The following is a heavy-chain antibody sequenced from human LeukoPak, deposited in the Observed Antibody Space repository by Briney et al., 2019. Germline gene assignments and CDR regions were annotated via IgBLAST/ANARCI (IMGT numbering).Heavy chain of an antibody. Sequence: QTGGSLRLSCAASGFTFSSYEMNWVRQAPGKGLEWVAIISYDGSNEYYADSVKGRFTISRDNSKNTLYLQMNSLRAADTAVYYCARAGRYSYDSSGYYYDAFDIWGQGTMVTVSS. J-gene: IGHJ3*02. CDR3: ARAGRYSYDSSGYYYDAFDI. D-gene: IGHD3-22*01. CDR2: ISYDGSNE. CDR1: GFTFSSYE. V-gene: IGHV3-30*04.